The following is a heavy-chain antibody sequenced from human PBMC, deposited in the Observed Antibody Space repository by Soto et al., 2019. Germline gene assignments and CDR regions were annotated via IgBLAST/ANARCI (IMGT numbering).Heavy chain of an antibody. Sequence: ASVKVSCKASGYTFITYGLSWVRQAPGQGLEWMGWISTLNGNTNYAQKFQGRVTMTTDTSTSTAYMELRSLGSDDTAVCYCARGGENFDYWGQGTLVTVSS. CDR2: ISTLNGNT. CDR1: GYTFITYG. J-gene: IGHJ4*02. CDR3: ARGGENFDY. V-gene: IGHV1-18*01. D-gene: IGHD3-10*01.